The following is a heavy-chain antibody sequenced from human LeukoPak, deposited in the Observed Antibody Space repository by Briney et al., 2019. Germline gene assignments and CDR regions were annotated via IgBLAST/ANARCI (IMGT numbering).Heavy chain of an antibody. CDR2: IAHHGSNK. D-gene: IGHD2-8*02. CDR3: AKDGSWSCTD. Sequence: GGSLRLSCVASGFTFSSYEMNWVRQGPGKGLEWVSYIAHHGSNKYYADSVKGRFTISRDNSKRTLYLQMNSLRADDTAVYYCAKDGSWSCTDWGQGTLVTVSS. J-gene: IGHJ4*02. CDR1: GFTFSSYE. V-gene: IGHV3-30*02.